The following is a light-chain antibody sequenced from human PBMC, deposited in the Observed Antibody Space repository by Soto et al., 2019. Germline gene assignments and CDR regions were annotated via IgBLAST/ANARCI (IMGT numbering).Light chain of an antibody. V-gene: IGKV3-20*01. CDR3: QQYSTLPHT. CDR2: GIS. CDR1: QTVTNSF. Sequence: ENVLTQSPGTLSLSPGERATLSCRASQTVTNSFFAWYQQKPGQPPRLRIHGISSRATGIPDRFSGSGSGTDFTLTISRLEPEDFVVYYCQQYSTLPHTFGRGNKLEV. J-gene: IGKJ2*01.